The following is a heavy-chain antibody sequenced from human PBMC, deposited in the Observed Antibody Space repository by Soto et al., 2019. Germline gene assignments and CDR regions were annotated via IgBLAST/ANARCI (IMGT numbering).Heavy chain of an antibody. CDR1: GFTFSSYA. Sequence: WGSLRLSCSASGFTFSSYAMHWVRQAPGKGLEYVSAISSNGGSTYYADSVKGRFTISRDNSKNTLYLQMSSLRAEDTAVYYCVKDGHYYDSSGYHWGQGTLVTVSS. V-gene: IGHV3-64D*08. CDR3: VKDGHYYDSSGYH. D-gene: IGHD3-22*01. CDR2: ISSNGGST. J-gene: IGHJ4*02.